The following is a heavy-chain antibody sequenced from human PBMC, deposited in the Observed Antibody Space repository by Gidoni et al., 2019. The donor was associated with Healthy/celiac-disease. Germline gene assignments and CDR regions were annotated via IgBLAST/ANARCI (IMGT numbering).Heavy chain of an antibody. J-gene: IGHJ3*02. V-gene: IGHV3-30*03. CDR3: ARGYGYSSGPPDAFDI. D-gene: IGHD6-19*01. CDR1: GFTFSSYG. CDR2: ISYDGSNK. Sequence: QVQLVESGGGVVQPGRYLRLSCAASGFTFSSYGMHWVRQAPGKGLLWVAFISYDGSNKYYADSVKGRFTISRDNSKNTLYLQMNSLRAEDTAVYYCARGYGYSSGPPDAFDIWGQGTMVTVSS.